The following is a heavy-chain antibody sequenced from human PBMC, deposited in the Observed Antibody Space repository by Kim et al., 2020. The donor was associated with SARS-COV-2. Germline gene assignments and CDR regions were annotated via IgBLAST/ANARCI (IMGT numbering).Heavy chain of an antibody. CDR2: IWYDGSNK. CDR1: GFPFSRHG. CDR3: ARDKNTGYVGDF. J-gene: IGHJ4*02. Sequence: GGSLRLSCAASGFPFSRHGMNWVRQAPGKGLEWVAIIWYDGSNKYYADSAKGRFTISRDNSENTLYLQMNSLRADDTAIYYCARDKNTGYVGDFLGQGTL. V-gene: IGHV3-33*01. D-gene: IGHD5-12*01.